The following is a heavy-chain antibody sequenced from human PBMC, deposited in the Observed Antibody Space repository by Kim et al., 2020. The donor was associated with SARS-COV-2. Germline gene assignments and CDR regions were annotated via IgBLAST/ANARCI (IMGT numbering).Heavy chain of an antibody. V-gene: IGHV1-46*01. Sequence: KFQGRVTMTRDTSTSTVYMELSSLRSEDTAVYYCARDKSDDGDYVWWFDPWGQGTLVTVSS. CDR3: ARDKSDDGDYVWWFDP. D-gene: IGHD4-17*01. J-gene: IGHJ5*02.